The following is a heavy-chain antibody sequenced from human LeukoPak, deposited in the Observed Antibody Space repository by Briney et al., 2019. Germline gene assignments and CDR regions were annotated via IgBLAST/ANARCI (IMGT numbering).Heavy chain of an antibody. CDR3: ARDRVGALY. V-gene: IGHV4-59*01. CDR1: AGYISSYY. Sequence: SETLSLICTVSAGYISSYYWSWIRQPPARELEWIGRIYYSGSTNYNPSLKSRGTISVESSKNQFSLRLSSVTPGDTAVYYCARDRVGALYWGQGTLVTVSS. J-gene: IGHJ4*02. D-gene: IGHD1-26*01. CDR2: IYYSGST.